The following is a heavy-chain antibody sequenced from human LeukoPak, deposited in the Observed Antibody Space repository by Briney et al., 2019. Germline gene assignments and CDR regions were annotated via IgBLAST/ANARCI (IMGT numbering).Heavy chain of an antibody. J-gene: IGHJ4*02. CDR3: ARHGGSYFCY. CDR1: GGSISSYY. Sequence: SETLSLTCTVSGGSISSYYWSRIRQAPGKGLEWIGYIYYSGTTKYNPSLMGRVSISVDTSKNQFSLRLSSVAAADTAVYYCARHGGSYFCYWGQGTLVTVSS. V-gene: IGHV4-59*08. CDR2: IYYSGTT. D-gene: IGHD1-26*01.